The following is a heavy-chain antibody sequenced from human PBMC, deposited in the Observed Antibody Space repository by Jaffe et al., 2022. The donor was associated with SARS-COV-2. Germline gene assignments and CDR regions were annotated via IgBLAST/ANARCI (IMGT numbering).Heavy chain of an antibody. CDR3: ARDRAEYSSGPHWFDP. CDR2: ISAYNGHT. CDR1: GYTFTSYG. Sequence: QVQLVQSGAEVKKPGASVKVSCKASGYTFTSYGISWVRQAPGQGLEWMGWISAYNGHTNYAQKLQGRVTMTTDTSTSTAYMELRSLRSDDTAVYYCARDRAEYSSGPHWFDPWGQGTLVTVSS. J-gene: IGHJ5*02. V-gene: IGHV1-18*01. D-gene: IGHD6-19*01.